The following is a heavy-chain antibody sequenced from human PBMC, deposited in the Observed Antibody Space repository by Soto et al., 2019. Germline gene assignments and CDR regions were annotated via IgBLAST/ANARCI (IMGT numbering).Heavy chain of an antibody. CDR2: IYWNDDK. Sequence: SGPTLVKPTQTLTLTCTFSGFSLSTSGVGVGWIRQPPGKALEWLALIYWNDDKRYSPSLKSRLTITKDTSKNQVVLTMPNMDPVDTATYYCAHTRSYYDFWSVRDAQLKGWAFDIWGQGTMVTVSS. D-gene: IGHD3-3*01. CDR1: GFSLSTSGVG. J-gene: IGHJ3*02. CDR3: AHTRSYYDFWSVRDAQLKGWAFDI. V-gene: IGHV2-5*01.